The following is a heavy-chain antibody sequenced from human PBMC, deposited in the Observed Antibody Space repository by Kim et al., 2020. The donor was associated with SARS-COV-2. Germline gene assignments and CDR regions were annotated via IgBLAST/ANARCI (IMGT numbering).Heavy chain of an antibody. CDR2: GVTT. Sequence: GVTTDYAAPVKGRFTISRDDSKNTLYLQINSLKTEDTAMYYCTTGSQLWGWGQGTLLTVSS. CDR3: TTGSQLWG. V-gene: IGHV3-15*01. D-gene: IGHD1-1*01. J-gene: IGHJ4*02.